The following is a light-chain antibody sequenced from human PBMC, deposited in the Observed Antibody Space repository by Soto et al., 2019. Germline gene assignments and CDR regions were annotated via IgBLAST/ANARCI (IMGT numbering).Light chain of an antibody. CDR1: QSVSSN. Sequence: EIVMTQSPATLSVSPGERATLSCRASQSVSSNLAWYQQKPGQAPRLLIYGASTRATGIPARFSGSGSGTEFTLTISSLQSEDFALYYYQQYNNWLITFGQGTRLEIK. V-gene: IGKV3-15*01. J-gene: IGKJ5*01. CDR3: QQYNNWLIT. CDR2: GAS.